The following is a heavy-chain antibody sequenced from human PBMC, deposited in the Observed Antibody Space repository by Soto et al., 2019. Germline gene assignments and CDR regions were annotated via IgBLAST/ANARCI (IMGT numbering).Heavy chain of an antibody. Sequence: ASVKVSCKASGYTFTSYGISWGRQAPGQGLEWMGWINAYNGNTNYAQKLQGRVTMTTDTSTSTAYMELRSLRSDDTAVYYCAKHPSGWSSSGWYFDYWGQGTPVTVSS. CDR1: GYTFTSYG. D-gene: IGHD6-19*01. J-gene: IGHJ4*02. CDR3: AKHPSGWSSSGWYFDY. V-gene: IGHV1-18*01. CDR2: INAYNGNT.